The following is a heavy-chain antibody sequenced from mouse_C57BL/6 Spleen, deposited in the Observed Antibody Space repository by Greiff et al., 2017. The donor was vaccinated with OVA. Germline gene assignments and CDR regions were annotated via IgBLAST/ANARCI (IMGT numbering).Heavy chain of an antibody. CDR2: IHPSDSDT. CDR1: GYSFTDYN. Sequence: VQLQQSGPELVKPGASVKISCKASGYSFTDYNMNWVKQSNGKSLEWIGRIHPSDSDTNYNQKFKGKATLTVDKSSSTAYMQLSSLTSEDSAVYYCVFSHYYGSSYFDYWGQGTTLTVSS. J-gene: IGHJ2*01. D-gene: IGHD1-1*01. CDR3: VFSHYYGSSYFDY. V-gene: IGHV1-39*01.